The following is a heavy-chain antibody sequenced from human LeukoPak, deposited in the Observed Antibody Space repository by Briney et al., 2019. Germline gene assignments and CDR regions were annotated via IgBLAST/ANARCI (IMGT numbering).Heavy chain of an antibody. J-gene: IGHJ4*02. CDR1: GFTFSSYG. Sequence: GGSLRLSCAASGFTFSSYGMHWVRQAPGKGLEWVAFIRYDGSNRYYADSVKGRFTVSRDNSKNTLYLQMNSLRAEGTAVYYCAKNWVQVLIWFGESTEGAYFDYWGQGTLVTVSS. D-gene: IGHD3-10*01. CDR2: IRYDGSNR. V-gene: IGHV3-30*02. CDR3: AKNWVQVLIWFGESTEGAYFDY.